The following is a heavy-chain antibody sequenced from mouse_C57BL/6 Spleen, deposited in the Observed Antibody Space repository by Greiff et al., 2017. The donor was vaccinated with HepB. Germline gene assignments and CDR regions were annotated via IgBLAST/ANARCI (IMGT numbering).Heavy chain of an antibody. V-gene: IGHV1-74*01. D-gene: IGHD2-5*01. Sequence: QVQLQQPGAELVKPGASVKVSCKASGYTFTSYWMHWVKQRPGQGLEWIGRIHPTDSDTNYNQQFKGKATLTVDKSSSTSYMQLSSLTSEDSAVYYCANYYSNPVAYWGQGTLVTVSA. CDR3: ANYYSNPVAY. CDR2: IHPTDSDT. CDR1: GYTFTSYW. J-gene: IGHJ3*01.